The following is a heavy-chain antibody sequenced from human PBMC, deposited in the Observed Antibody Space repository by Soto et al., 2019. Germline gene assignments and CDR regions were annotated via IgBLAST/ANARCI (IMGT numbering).Heavy chain of an antibody. Sequence: ASVKVSCKASGYTFTSYAMHWVRQAPGQRLEWMGWTNAGNGNTKYSQKFQGQVTISADKSISTAYLQWGSLKASDTAMYYCARPTKMASRSDVAFDIWGQGTMVTVSS. CDR1: GYTFTSYA. J-gene: IGHJ3*02. CDR2: TNAGNGNT. V-gene: IGHV1-3*01. D-gene: IGHD3-22*01. CDR3: ARPTKMASRSDVAFDI.